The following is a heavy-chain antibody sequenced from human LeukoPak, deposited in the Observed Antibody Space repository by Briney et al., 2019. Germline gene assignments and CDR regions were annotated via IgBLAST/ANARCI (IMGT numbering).Heavy chain of an antibody. CDR3: ARGPAAVSRSFGWFDP. D-gene: IGHD2-2*01. CDR2: IIPILGIA. CDR1: GGTFSSYA. Sequence: GASVKVSRKASGGTFSSYAISWVRQAPGQGLEWMGRIIPILGIANYAQKFQGRVTITADKSTSTAYMELSSLRSEDTAVYYCARGPAAVSRSFGWFDPWGQGTLVTVSS. J-gene: IGHJ5*02. V-gene: IGHV1-69*04.